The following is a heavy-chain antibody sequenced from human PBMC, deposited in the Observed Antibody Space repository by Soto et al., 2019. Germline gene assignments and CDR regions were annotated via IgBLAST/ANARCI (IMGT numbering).Heavy chain of an antibody. D-gene: IGHD6-13*01. CDR2: ISAYNGNT. CDR3: ARGKKAAAAPYNLFDP. J-gene: IGHJ5*02. Sequence: GASVKVSCKASGYTFTSYGISWVRQAPGQGLEWMGWISAYNGNTNYAQKLQGRVTMTTDTSTSTAYMELRSLRSDDTAVYYCARGKKAAAAPYNLFDPWGQGTLVTVSS. V-gene: IGHV1-18*01. CDR1: GYTFTSYG.